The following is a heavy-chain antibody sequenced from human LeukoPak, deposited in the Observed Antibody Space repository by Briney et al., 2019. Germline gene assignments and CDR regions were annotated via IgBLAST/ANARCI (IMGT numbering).Heavy chain of an antibody. D-gene: IGHD3-22*01. CDR3: ARHSITMIAFDY. Sequence: GSLRLSCAASGFTFSSYWMSWVRQPPGKGLEWIGSIYYSGSTYYNPSLKSRVTISVDTSKNQFSLKLSSVTAADTAVYYCARHSITMIAFDYWGQGTLVTVSS. CDR1: GFTFSSYW. J-gene: IGHJ4*02. CDR2: IYYSGST. V-gene: IGHV4-39*01.